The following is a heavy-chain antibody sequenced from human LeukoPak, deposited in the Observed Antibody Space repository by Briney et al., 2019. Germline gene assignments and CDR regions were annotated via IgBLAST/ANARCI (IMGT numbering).Heavy chain of an antibody. D-gene: IGHD3-16*01. CDR3: AKDIGVAYDAFDI. CDR1: GFTFDDYA. CDR2: ISWNSGSI. Sequence: GGSLRLSCAASGFTFDDYAMHWVRQAPGKGLEWVSGISWNSGSIGYADSVKGRFTISRDNAKNSLYLQMNSLRAEDTALYYRAKDIGVAYDAFDIWGQGTMVTVSS. V-gene: IGHV3-9*01. J-gene: IGHJ3*02.